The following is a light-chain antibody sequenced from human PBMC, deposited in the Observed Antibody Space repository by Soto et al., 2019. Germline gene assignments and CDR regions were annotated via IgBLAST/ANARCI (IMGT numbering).Light chain of an antibody. J-gene: IGKJ4*01. CDR1: QTLYNN. CDR2: GAS. V-gene: IGKV3-15*01. Sequence: EIVMTLSPATLSVSPGERATLSCRASQTLYNNLAWYQQKLGQAPRLLIYGASARATDIPARFSGSGSGTEFTLTISGLQSEDFAIYYCQQYSDWPLTFGGGTKVEIK. CDR3: QQYSDWPLT.